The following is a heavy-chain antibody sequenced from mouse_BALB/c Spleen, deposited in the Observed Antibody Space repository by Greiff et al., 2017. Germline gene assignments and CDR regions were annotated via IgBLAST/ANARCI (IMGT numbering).Heavy chain of an antibody. Sequence: QVQLQQSGAELAKPGASVKMSCKASGYTFTSYWMHWVKQRPGQGLEWIGYINPSTGYTEYNQKFKDKATLTADKSSSTAYMQLSSLTSEDSAVYYCAREDGSLDYWGQGTTRTVSS. D-gene: IGHD2-3*01. CDR2: INPSTGYT. CDR3: AREDGSLDY. J-gene: IGHJ2*01. CDR1: GYTFTSYW. V-gene: IGHV1-7*01.